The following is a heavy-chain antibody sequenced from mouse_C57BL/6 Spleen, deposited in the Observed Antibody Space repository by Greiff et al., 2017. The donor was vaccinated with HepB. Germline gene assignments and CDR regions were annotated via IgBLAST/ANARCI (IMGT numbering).Heavy chain of an antibody. CDR3: ARWDSSGPLDY. D-gene: IGHD3-2*02. J-gene: IGHJ2*01. CDR1: GYTFTDYY. Sequence: QVQLQQSGAELVRPGASVKLSCKASGYTFTDYYINWVKQRPGQGLEWIARIYPGSGNTYYNEKFKGKATLTAEKSSSTAYMQLSSLTSEDSAVYLCARWDSSGPLDYWGQGTTLTVSS. V-gene: IGHV1-76*01. CDR2: IYPGSGNT.